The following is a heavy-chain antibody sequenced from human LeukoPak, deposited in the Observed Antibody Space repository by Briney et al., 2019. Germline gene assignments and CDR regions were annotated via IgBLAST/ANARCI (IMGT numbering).Heavy chain of an antibody. J-gene: IGHJ2*01. D-gene: IGHD6-13*01. Sequence: SQTLSLTCTVSGGSIAGGSDYWSWIRQPAGKGLEWIGRIYTSGGTIYNPSLKSRVTISVDTSKNQFSLKLSSMTAADTAVYFCAREYGSSWTYWYFDLWGRGTLVTVSS. CDR2: IYTSGGT. CDR1: GGSIAGGSDY. CDR3: AREYGSSWTYWYFDL. V-gene: IGHV4-61*02.